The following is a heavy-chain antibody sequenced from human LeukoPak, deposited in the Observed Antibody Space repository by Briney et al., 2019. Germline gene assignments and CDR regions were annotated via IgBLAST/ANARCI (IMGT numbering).Heavy chain of an antibody. D-gene: IGHD4-17*01. CDR1: GFPVTDNY. CDR3: TYGDYPLTY. J-gene: IGHJ4*02. Sequence: GGSLRVSCAASGFPVTDNYWHWVRQPPGKRPEWLSIIYRDGDTKYADSVKGRFTVSRDISKSTLYLQMNRLRAEDTAVYFCTYGDYPLTYWGQGTLVTVSS. V-gene: IGHV3-66*01. CDR2: IYRDGDT.